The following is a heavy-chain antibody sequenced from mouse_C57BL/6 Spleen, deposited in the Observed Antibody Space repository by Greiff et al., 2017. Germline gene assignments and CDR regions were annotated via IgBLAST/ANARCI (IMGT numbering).Heavy chain of an antibody. CDR3: ARAGYSGGFAC. CDR2: INPNNGGT. J-gene: IGHJ3*01. Sequence: VQLKESGPELVKPGASVKIPCKASGYTFTDYNMDWVKQSHGKSLEWIGDINPNNGGTNYNQKFKGQGTLTVDKSSSTAYMELRSLASEDTAVYYCARAGYSGGFACWGQGTLVTVS. V-gene: IGHV1-18*01. D-gene: IGHD3-1*01. CDR1: GYTFTDYN.